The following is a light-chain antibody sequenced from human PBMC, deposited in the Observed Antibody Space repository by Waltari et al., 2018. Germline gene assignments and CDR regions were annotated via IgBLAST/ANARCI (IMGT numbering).Light chain of an antibody. CDR1: SSDSAGYYN. Sequence: QSALTQPPPASGSPGPSVTIPCPGTSSDSAGYYNVSWYQQHPGKAPKLMIYEVSKRPSGVPDRFSGSKSGSTASLTVSGLQAEDEADYYCSSFAGSANVFGTGTKVSVL. V-gene: IGLV2-8*01. CDR2: EVS. J-gene: IGLJ1*01. CDR3: SSFAGSANV.